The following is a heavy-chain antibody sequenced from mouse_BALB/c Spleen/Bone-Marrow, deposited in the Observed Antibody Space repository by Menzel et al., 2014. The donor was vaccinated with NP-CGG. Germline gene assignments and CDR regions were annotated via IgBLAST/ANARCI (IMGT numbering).Heavy chain of an antibody. CDR3: ARGGNWDDFDV. J-gene: IGHJ1*01. Sequence: EVKLVESGGGLVQPGGSRKLSCAASGFTFSSFGMHWVRQAPEKGLEWVAYISIGSTAICYADTVKGRFTISRDNPKNTLFLQMTSLRSEDTAMYYCARGGNWDDFDVWGAGTTVTVSS. V-gene: IGHV5-17*02. D-gene: IGHD4-1*01. CDR2: ISIGSTAI. CDR1: GFTFSSFG.